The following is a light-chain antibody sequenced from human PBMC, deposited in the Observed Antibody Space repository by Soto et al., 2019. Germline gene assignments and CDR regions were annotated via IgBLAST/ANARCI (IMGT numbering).Light chain of an antibody. CDR1: SSDVGGYNY. CDR3: SSYTTSSTLV. CDR2: DVS. Sequence: QSALTQPASVSGSPGQSITISCTGTSSDVGGYNYVSWYQQHPGKAPKVIIYDVSNRPSGVSNRFSGSKSANTASLTISGLQAEDEAHYYCSSYTTSSTLVFGGGTKLTVL. V-gene: IGLV2-14*01. J-gene: IGLJ2*01.